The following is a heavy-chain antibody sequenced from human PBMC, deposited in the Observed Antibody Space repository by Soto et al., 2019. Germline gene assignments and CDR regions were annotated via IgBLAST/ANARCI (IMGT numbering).Heavy chain of an antibody. Sequence: WWSLRLSCSASVFTFNTQWLAWFRQAPGKGLEWVANIKHDGSEKYYVDSVKGRFTISRDNAKNSLYLQMDYLRAEDTAIYYCAKHDDRDVDYWGQGTLVTVSS. J-gene: IGHJ4*02. V-gene: IGHV3-7*01. D-gene: IGHD3-3*01. CDR3: AKHDDRDVDY. CDR2: IKHDGSEK. CDR1: VFTFNTQW.